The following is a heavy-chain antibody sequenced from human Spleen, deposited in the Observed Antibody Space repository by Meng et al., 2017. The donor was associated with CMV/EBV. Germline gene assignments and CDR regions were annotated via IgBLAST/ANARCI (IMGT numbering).Heavy chain of an antibody. V-gene: IGHV4-39*07. Sequence: SGGSVSSSNYYWGWSRQPPGKGLEWIGSISYSGSTYYNPSLKSRVTISIDTSKNHFSLKMTSVTAADTAAYYCAGDLWFGEANWFDPWGQGTLVTVSS. CDR1: GGSVSSSNYY. CDR3: AGDLWFGEANWFDP. CDR2: ISYSGST. J-gene: IGHJ5*02. D-gene: IGHD3-10*01.